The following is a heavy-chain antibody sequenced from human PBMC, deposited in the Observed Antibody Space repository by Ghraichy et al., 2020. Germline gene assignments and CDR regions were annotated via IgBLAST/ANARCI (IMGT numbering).Heavy chain of an antibody. CDR2: ITSSGTST. D-gene: IGHD5-18*01. V-gene: IGHV3-23*01. J-gene: IGHJ6*02. Sequence: GGSLILSCAASGFTFSTYAMRWVRQAPGKGPEWVSAITSSGTSTYYGDSVKGRFTVSRDNSRNTLYLQMNSLRAEDTAVYYCAKADTAMSYSMDVWGQGTTVIVSS. CDR1: GFTFSTYA. CDR3: AKADTAMSYSMDV.